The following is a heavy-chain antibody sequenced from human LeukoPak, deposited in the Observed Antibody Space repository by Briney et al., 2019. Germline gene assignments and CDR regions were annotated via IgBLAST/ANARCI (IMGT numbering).Heavy chain of an antibody. J-gene: IGHJ3*02. V-gene: IGHV3-49*03. CDR2: IRSKAYGGTT. CDR1: GFTFGDYA. Sequence: GGSLRLSCTASGFTFGDYAMSWFRQAPGKGLEGVGFIRSKAYGGTTEYAASVKGRFTISRDDSKSIAYLQMNSLKTEDTAVYYCTRSVVPADNDAFDIWGQGTMVTVSS. D-gene: IGHD2-2*01. CDR3: TRSVVPADNDAFDI.